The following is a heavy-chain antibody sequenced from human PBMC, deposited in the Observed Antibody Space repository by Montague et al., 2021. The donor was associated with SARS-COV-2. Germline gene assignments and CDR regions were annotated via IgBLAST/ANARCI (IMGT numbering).Heavy chain of an antibody. CDR3: ARDGTAGDWFDH. CDR1: GGSIRSRNYY. J-gene: IGHJ5*02. CDR2: MHYSGST. D-gene: IGHD1-26*01. V-gene: IGHV4-31*03. Sequence: TLSLTCTVSGGSIRSRNYYWSWIRQHPGKGLEWIGYMHYSGSTYYNPSLNSRVSISVDTSKNQFSLRLRSVTAADTAVYYCARDGTAGDWFDHWGQGTLVTVSS.